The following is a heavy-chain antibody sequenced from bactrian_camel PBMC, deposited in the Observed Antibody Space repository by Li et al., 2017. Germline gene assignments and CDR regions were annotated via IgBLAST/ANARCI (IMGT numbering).Heavy chain of an antibody. J-gene: IGHJ4*01. CDR1: GHTISNLC. Sequence: HVKLVESGGGSVQAGGSLKLSCAASGHTISNLCMGWFRQAPGKEREGVAFIATAGFTYYTDSVKGRFTISRDNAKKTMYLQMNNLKTEDTALYICASFDSYSDYEFPCEYWGQGTQVTVS. CDR2: IATAGFT. D-gene: IGHD4*01. V-gene: IGHV3S55*01. CDR3: ASFDSYSDYEFPCEY.